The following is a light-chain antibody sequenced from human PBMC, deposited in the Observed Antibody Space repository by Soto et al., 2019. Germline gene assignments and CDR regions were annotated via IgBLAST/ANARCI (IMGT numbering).Light chain of an antibody. J-gene: IGLJ3*02. CDR1: RSNIGSRY. CDR3: GTWDDGLNAWV. Sequence: QSALTQPPSASTTPGQGVNISCSGSRSNIGSRYVYWYQQLPGTVPKLLIYNNDQRPSGVPDRFSASKSGTSASLAISGLRSEDEADYYCGTWDDGLNAWVFGGGTQLTVL. V-gene: IGLV1-47*02. CDR2: NND.